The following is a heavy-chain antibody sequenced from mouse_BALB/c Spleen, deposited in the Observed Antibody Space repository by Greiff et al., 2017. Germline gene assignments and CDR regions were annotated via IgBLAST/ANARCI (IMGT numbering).Heavy chain of an antibody. CDR3: ARGGTAVDY. CDR1: GYTFTSYW. V-gene: IGHV1S81*02. Sequence: QVQLQQPGAELVKPGASVKLSCKASGYTFTSYWMHWVKQRPGQCLEWIGEINPSNGRTNYNEKFKSKATLTVDKSSSTAYMQLSSLTSEDSAVYYCARGGTAVDYWGQGTTLTVSS. D-gene: IGHD1-2*01. CDR2: INPSNGRT. J-gene: IGHJ2*01.